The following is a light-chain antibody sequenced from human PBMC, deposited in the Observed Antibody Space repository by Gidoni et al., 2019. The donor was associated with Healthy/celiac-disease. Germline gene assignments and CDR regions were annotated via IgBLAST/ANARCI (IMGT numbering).Light chain of an antibody. CDR3: QQSYSTPPRT. J-gene: IGKJ1*01. V-gene: IGKV1-39*01. CDR1: QSISSY. Sequence: GDRVTITCRASQSISSYLNWYQQKPGKAPKLLIYAASSLQSGVPSRFSGSGSGTDFTLTISSLQPEDFATYYCQQSYSTPPRTFXXXTKVEIK. CDR2: AAS.